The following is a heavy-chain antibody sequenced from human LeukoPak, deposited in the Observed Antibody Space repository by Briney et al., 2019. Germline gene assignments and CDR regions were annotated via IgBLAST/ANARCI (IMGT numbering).Heavy chain of an antibody. J-gene: IGHJ4*02. D-gene: IGHD7-27*01. CDR2: ISSSSSYI. Sequence: PGGAVRLSCAASGFTFSSYRMNWVRQAPGKGLEWASSISSSSSYIYYADSVKGRFTISRDNAKNSLYLQMNSLRAEDTAVYYCARTNWAFDYWGQGTLVTVSS. CDR3: ARTNWAFDY. CDR1: GFTFSSYR. V-gene: IGHV3-21*01.